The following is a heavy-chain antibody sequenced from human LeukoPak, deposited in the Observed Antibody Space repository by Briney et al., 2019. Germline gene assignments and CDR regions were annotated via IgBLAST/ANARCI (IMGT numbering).Heavy chain of an antibody. D-gene: IGHD4-17*01. Sequence: GGSLRLSCAASGFTFSSYGMHWVRQAPGKGLEWVAVISYDGGNKYYADSVKGRFTISRDNSKNTLYLQMNSLRAEDTAVYYCAKDRTDYGDYYYYYYGMDVWGQGTTVTVSS. J-gene: IGHJ6*02. CDR3: AKDRTDYGDYYYYYYGMDV. CDR2: ISYDGGNK. V-gene: IGHV3-30*18. CDR1: GFTFSSYG.